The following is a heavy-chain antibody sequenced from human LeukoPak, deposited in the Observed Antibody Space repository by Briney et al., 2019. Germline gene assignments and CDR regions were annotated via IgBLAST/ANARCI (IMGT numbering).Heavy chain of an antibody. Sequence: SETLSLTCTVSGDSLSNTNYFWAWIRQPPGTGLEWIGSFSYGRNTYYNPSLKGRVTISVDTSKNQFSLNYCARDRRDGYNYDLDFWGQGTLVTASS. J-gene: IGHJ4*02. V-gene: IGHV4-39*07. D-gene: IGHD5-24*01. CDR1: GDSLSNTNYF. CDR3: DF. CDR2: FSYGRNT.